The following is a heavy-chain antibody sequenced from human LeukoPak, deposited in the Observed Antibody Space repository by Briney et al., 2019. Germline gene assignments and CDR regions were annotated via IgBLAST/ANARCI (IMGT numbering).Heavy chain of an antibody. CDR2: ICYSGST. CDR1: GGSISSSSYY. J-gene: IGHJ4*02. Sequence: SETLSLTCTVSGGSISSSSYYWGWIRQTPGKGLECIGRICYSGSTYYNPSLKSRVTISVDTSKNQFSLKLGSVTAADTAVYYCARDFAGYCTNGVCYTSGGEFDYWGQGALVTVSS. V-gene: IGHV4-39*07. D-gene: IGHD2-8*01. CDR3: ARDFAGYCTNGVCYTSGGEFDY.